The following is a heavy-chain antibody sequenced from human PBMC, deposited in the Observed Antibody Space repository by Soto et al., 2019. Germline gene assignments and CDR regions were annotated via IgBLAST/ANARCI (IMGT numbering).Heavy chain of an antibody. V-gene: IGHV4-34*01. Sequence: QVQLQQWGAGLLKPSETLSLTCAVYGGSFSGYYWSWIRQPPGKGLEWIGEINHGGSTNYNPSLKMRVTISVDTTKNHFSLKLSSVTAADTAVYYCARWKVIVATMRGYYYAMDVWGQGTTVTVSS. D-gene: IGHD5-12*01. J-gene: IGHJ6*02. CDR1: GGSFSGYY. CDR3: ARWKVIVATMRGYYYAMDV. CDR2: INHGGST.